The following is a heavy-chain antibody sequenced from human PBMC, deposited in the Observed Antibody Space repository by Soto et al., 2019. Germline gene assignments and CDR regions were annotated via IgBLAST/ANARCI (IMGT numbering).Heavy chain of an antibody. J-gene: IGHJ4*02. CDR3: ARAPARYYYDSSGYYYGDYFDY. V-gene: IGHV4-30-2*01. Sequence: QLQLQESGSGLVKPSQTLSLTCAVSGGSISSGGYSWSWIRQPPGKGLEWIGYIYHSGSTYYNPSLKSRVTISVDRSKNQFSLKLSSVTAADTAVYYSARAPARYYYDSSGYYYGDYFDYWGQGTLVTVSS. CDR1: GGSISSGGYS. CDR2: IYHSGST. D-gene: IGHD3-22*01.